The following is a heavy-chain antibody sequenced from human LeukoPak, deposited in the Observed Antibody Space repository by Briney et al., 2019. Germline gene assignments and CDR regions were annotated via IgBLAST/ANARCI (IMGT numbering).Heavy chain of an antibody. CDR2: ISRDGSDK. J-gene: IGHJ4*02. D-gene: IGHD1-26*01. CDR1: GFTLSSYW. CDR3: ARGLGATMVNFDY. Sequence: GGSLRLSCAASGFTLSSYWMTWVRQAPGKGPEWVANISRDGSDKHYMDSVKGRFTISRDNAESSLYLQMNSLRAEDTAVYFCARGLGATMVNFDYWGRGTLVTVSS. V-gene: IGHV3-7*04.